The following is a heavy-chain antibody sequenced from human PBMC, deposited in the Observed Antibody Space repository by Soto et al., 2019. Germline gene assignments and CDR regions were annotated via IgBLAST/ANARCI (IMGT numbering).Heavy chain of an antibody. D-gene: IGHD1-1*01. CDR1: GFTFSSYA. CDR2: LYDLDGT. J-gene: IGHJ3*02. Sequence: PGGSLRLSCAASGFTFSSYAMTWVRQAPGKGLEWVSALYDLDGTYYADSVKGRFTTSSDSSRTTVYLQMNSLRPDDTAVYSCATWHLQEHAYDIWGQGTMVT. V-gene: IGHV3-23*01. CDR3: ATWHLQEHAYDI.